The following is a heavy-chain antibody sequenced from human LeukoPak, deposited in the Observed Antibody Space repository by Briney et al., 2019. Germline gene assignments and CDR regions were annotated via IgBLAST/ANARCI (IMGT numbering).Heavy chain of an antibody. D-gene: IGHD3-22*01. J-gene: IGHJ4*02. CDR3: PKATDYYDSSGYYHRPDY. V-gene: IGHV3-23*01. CDR1: GFTFSSYA. Sequence: GGSLRLSCAASGFTFSSYAMSWVRQAPGKGLEWVSAISGSGGSTYYADSVKGRFTISRDNSKNTLYLQMNSLRAEDTAVYYCPKATDYYDSSGYYHRPDYWGQGTLVTVSS. CDR2: ISGSGGST.